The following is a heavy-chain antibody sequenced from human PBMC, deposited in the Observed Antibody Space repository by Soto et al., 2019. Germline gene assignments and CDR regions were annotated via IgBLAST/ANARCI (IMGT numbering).Heavy chain of an antibody. Sequence: GGSLRLSCAASGFTVSSNYMSWVRQAPGKGLEWVSVIYSGGSTYYADSVKGRFTISRHNSKNTLYLQMNSLRAEDTAVYYCATEVRDSSSWYFDYWGQGTLVTVSS. CDR1: GFTVSSNY. CDR3: ATEVRDSSSWYFDY. CDR2: IYSGGST. V-gene: IGHV3-53*04. D-gene: IGHD6-13*01. J-gene: IGHJ4*02.